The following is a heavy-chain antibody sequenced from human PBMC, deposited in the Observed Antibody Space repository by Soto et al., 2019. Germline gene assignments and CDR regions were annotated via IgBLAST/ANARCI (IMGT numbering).Heavy chain of an antibody. CDR1: GFTFSSYE. D-gene: IGHD4-17*01. Sequence: GSLRLSCAASGFTFSSYEMNWVRQAPGKGLEWVSYISSSGSTIYYADSVKGRFTISRDNAKNSLYLQMNSLRAEDTAVYYCAREVAYGDKPGYWGQGTLVTVSS. CDR3: AREVAYGDKPGY. CDR2: ISSSGSTI. J-gene: IGHJ4*02. V-gene: IGHV3-48*03.